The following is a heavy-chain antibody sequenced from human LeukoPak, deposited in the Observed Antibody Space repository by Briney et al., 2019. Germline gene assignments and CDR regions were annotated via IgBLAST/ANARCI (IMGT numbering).Heavy chain of an antibody. CDR1: GGSISSSNW. V-gene: IGHV4-4*02. D-gene: IGHD1-1*01. CDR2: IYHSGST. J-gene: IGHJ4*02. Sequence: SETLSLTCAVSGGSISSSNWWSWVRQPPGKGLEWIGEIYHSGSTNYNPSLKSRVTISVDKSKNQFSLSLRSVTAADTAVYFCARYVPVKTGPTRASFDYWGQGILVSVSS. CDR3: ARYVPVKTGPTRASFDY.